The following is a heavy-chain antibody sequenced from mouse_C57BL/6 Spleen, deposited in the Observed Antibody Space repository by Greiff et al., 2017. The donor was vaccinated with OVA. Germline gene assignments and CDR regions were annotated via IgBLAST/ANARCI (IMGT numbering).Heavy chain of an antibody. D-gene: IGHD1-1*01. J-gene: IGHJ3*01. CDR3: TRSSSYP. V-gene: IGHV1-15*01. CDR2: IDPETGGT. Sequence: QVQLQQSGAELVRPGASVTLSCKASGHTFTDYEMHWVKQTPVHGLEWIGAIDPETGGTAYNQKFKGKAILTADKSSSTAYMELRSPTSEDSAVYYCTRSSSYPWGQGTLVTVSA. CDR1: GHTFTDYE.